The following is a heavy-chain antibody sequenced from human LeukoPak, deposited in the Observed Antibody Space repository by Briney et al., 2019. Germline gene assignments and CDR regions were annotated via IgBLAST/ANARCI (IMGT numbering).Heavy chain of an antibody. CDR3: ARELWANDAFDI. J-gene: IGHJ3*02. D-gene: IGHD3-10*01. CDR1: GGSFSGYY. V-gene: IGHV4-59*01. CDR2: IYYSGST. Sequence: PSETLSLTCAVYGGSFSGYYWSWIRQPPGKGLEWIGYIYYSGSTNYNPSLKSRVTISVDTSKNQFSLKLSSVTAADTAVYYCARELWANDAFDIWGQGTMVTVSS.